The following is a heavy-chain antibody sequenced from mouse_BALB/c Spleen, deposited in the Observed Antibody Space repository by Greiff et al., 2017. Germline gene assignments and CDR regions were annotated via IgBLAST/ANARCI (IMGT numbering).Heavy chain of an antibody. CDR2: ISSGGSYT. Sequence: EVKVVESGGGLVKPGGSLKLSCAASGFTFSSYAMSWVRQTPEKRLEWVATISSGGSYTYYPDSVKGRFTISRDNAKNTLYLQMSSLRSEDTAMYYCARRHYGSSAYAMDYWGQGTSVTVSS. V-gene: IGHV5-9-3*01. J-gene: IGHJ4*01. CDR3: ARRHYGSSAYAMDY. D-gene: IGHD1-1*01. CDR1: GFTFSSYA.